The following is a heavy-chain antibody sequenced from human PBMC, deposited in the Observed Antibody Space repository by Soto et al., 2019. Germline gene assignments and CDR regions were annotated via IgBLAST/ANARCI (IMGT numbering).Heavy chain of an antibody. CDR2: ISSDGAST. V-gene: IGHV3-64D*08. CDR1: GLNFNDYA. J-gene: IGHJ4*02. CDR3: ARDLGQLIVGAPGPY. Sequence: GGSLRLSCSASGLNFNDYAMHWVRQAAEKGLQYVSSISSDGASTYYADSVKGRFTISRDNSKNTLYLQMNSLRAEDTAVYYCARDLGQLIVGAPGPYWGQGTLVTVSS. D-gene: IGHD1-26*01.